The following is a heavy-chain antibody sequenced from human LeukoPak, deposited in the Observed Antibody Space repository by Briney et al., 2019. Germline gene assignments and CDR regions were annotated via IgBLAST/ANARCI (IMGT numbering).Heavy chain of an antibody. CDR3: ARDDGGYGSGSHYYFYSMDV. CDR1: ELTLRRYA. Sequence: GGSLRPSCAAFELTLRRYAMPWFRKAPGKGLKFVSAISPGGGSTSYANSVRGRFTISRDNSKNTLHLQMGSLRAEDMAVYYCARDDGGYGSGSHYYFYSMDVWGQGTTVTVSS. D-gene: IGHD3-10*01. J-gene: IGHJ6*02. CDR2: ISPGGGST. V-gene: IGHV3-64*01.